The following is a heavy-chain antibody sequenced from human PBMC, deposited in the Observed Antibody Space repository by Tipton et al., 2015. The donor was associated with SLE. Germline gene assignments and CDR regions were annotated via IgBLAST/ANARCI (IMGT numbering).Heavy chain of an antibody. CDR2: IHYTRGI. D-gene: IGHD3-16*01. CDR1: GYSISSGYY. J-gene: IGHJ4*02. CDR3: ARTLDGRRLFDS. V-gene: IGHV4-61*01. Sequence: TLSLTCSVTGYSISSGYYWSWIRQPPGKGLEWITYIHYTRGINYNPSLKSRVTISMDTSRNQFSLTLSSVTAADTAVYFCARTLDGRRLFDSWGQGTQVTVSA.